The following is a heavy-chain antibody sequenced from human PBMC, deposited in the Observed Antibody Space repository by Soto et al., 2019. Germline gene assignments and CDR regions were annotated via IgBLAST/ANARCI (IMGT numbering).Heavy chain of an antibody. CDR1: GFSFSTYL. Sequence: GGSLRLSCAASGFSFSTYLMSWVRQAPGKGLEWVANIKQGGNEKFYVDSVKGRFTISRDNGKKSLYLQMDSLRVEDTAVYYCARLYLAATITSLDYWGQGTLVTAPQ. CDR3: ARLYLAATITSLDY. J-gene: IGHJ4*02. V-gene: IGHV3-7*01. CDR2: IKQGGNEK. D-gene: IGHD5-12*01.